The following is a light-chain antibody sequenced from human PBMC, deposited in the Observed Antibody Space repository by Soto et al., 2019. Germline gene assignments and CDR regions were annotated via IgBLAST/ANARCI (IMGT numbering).Light chain of an antibody. V-gene: IGKV4-1*01. Sequence: DIVMTQSPDSLAVSLGERATINCKSSQSVLYNSNNKNYLTWYQQKPGQPPKLLIYWASTRESGVPDRFSGSGSGTDSTLTISSLQAEDVAVYYCQQYYSTPPTFGQGTKLEIK. CDR1: QSVLYNSNNKNY. CDR2: WAS. J-gene: IGKJ2*01. CDR3: QQYYSTPPT.